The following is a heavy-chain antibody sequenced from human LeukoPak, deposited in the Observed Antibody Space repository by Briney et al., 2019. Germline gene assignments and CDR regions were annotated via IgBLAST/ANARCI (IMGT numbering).Heavy chain of an antibody. J-gene: IGHJ4*02. CDR1: GGSISSSNW. V-gene: IGHV4-4*02. Sequence: SETLSLTCAVSGGSISSSNWWSWVRQPPGKGLEWIGEVNHSGSTNYNPSLKSRVTISVDTSKNQFSLELSSVTAADTAVYYCARLQLWFQASYWGQGTLVTVSS. D-gene: IGHD5-18*01. CDR3: ARLQLWFQASY. CDR2: VNHSGST.